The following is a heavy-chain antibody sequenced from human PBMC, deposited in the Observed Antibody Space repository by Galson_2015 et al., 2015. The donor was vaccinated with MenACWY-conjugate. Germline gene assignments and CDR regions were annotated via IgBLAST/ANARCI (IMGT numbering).Heavy chain of an antibody. CDR3: ARLWFGGNYISDY. J-gene: IGHJ4*02. CDR1: GFTFSTYS. Sequence: SLRLSCAASGFTFSTYSMNWVRQAPGKGLEWVSYISSSSSSIYYADSVKGRFAISRDNAKNSLFLQMNSLRAEDTAVYYCARLWFGGNYISDYWGQGTLVTVSS. CDR2: ISSSSSSI. D-gene: IGHD3-10*01. V-gene: IGHV3-48*01.